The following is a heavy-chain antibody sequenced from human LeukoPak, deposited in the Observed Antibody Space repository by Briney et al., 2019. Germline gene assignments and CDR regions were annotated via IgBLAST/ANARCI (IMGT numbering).Heavy chain of an antibody. CDR2: INNDGDST. J-gene: IGHJ4*02. V-gene: IGHV3-74*01. CDR3: ARAYTSGRDGCYFDY. CDR1: GFTFSNFW. Sequence: PGGSLRLSCAASGFTFSNFWMHWVRQTPGKGPGKGLLWVSRINNDGDSTNYADSVKGRFTISRDNAKSTLYLQLSSLRAEDTAIYYCARAYTSGRDGCYFDYWGQGALVTVSS. D-gene: IGHD6-19*01.